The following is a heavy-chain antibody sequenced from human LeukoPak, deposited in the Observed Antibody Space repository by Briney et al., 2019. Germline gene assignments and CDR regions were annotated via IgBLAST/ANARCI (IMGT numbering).Heavy chain of an antibody. V-gene: IGHV4-61*02. Sequence: SQTLSLTCTVSGGSINSGSYYWSWIRQPAGKGLEWLGRIYSSGSTNYNPSLKSRLTVSADTSNNQFSLNLSSVTAADTAVYYCAREVVPAAIATPTMDVWGKGTTVTVPS. J-gene: IGHJ6*03. CDR2: IYSSGST. CDR1: GGSINSGSYY. CDR3: AREVVPAAIATPTMDV. D-gene: IGHD2-2*02.